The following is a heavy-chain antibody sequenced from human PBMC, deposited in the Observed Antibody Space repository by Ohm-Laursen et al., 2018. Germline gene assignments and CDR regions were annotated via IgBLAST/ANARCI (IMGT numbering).Heavy chain of an antibody. Sequence: SLRLSCSASGFTFDDYAMHWVRQPPGKGLEWVSSINWKSGTIAYADSVKGRFTISRDNAKNSLYLQMNSLRAEDTAVYYCARDEYAVPGGDYWGQGTLVTVSS. CDR1: GFTFDDYA. J-gene: IGHJ4*02. V-gene: IGHV3-9*01. D-gene: IGHD6-19*01. CDR2: INWKSGTI. CDR3: ARDEYAVPGGDY.